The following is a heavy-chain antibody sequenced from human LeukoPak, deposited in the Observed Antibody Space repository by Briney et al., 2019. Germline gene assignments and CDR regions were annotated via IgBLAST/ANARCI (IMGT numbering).Heavy chain of an antibody. CDR3: ARGTSSSGWLYYYYGMDV. D-gene: IGHD6-19*01. CDR1: GFTFSSYA. Sequence: RPGGSLRLSCAASGFTFSSYAMHWVRQAPGKGLEWVAVISYDGSNKYYADSVKGRSTISRDNSKNTLYLQMNSLRAEDTAVYYCARGTSSSGWLYYYYGMDVWGQGTTVTVSS. CDR2: ISYDGSNK. V-gene: IGHV3-30-3*01. J-gene: IGHJ6*02.